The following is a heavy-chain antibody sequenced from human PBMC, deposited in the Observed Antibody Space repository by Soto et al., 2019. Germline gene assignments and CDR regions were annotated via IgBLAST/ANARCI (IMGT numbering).Heavy chain of an antibody. Sequence: GGSLRLSCAASGFTFSSYAMSWVRQAPGKGLEWVSAISGSGASTYYADSVKGRFTISRDISKNTLYLQMNSLRAADTAVYYCARELIWWAVTTFSPYYFDYWGQGTLVTVSS. CDR1: GFTFSSYA. J-gene: IGHJ4*02. V-gene: IGHV3-23*01. CDR3: ARELIWWAVTTFSPYYFDY. CDR2: ISGSGAST. D-gene: IGHD4-17*01.